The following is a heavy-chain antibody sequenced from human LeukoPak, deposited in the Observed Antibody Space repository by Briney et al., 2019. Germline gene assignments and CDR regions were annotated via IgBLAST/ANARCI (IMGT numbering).Heavy chain of an antibody. V-gene: IGHV4-59*08. CDR2: IYYSGST. CDR3: AATGYSYNY. CDR1: GGAISSYY. D-gene: IGHD4-11*01. J-gene: IGHJ4*02. Sequence: SETLSLTCTVSGGAISSYYWTWIRQPPGKGLEWIGYIYYSGSTNYNPSLKSRVTISVDTSKNQFSLKLSSVTAADTAVYYCAATGYSYNYWGQGTLVTVSS.